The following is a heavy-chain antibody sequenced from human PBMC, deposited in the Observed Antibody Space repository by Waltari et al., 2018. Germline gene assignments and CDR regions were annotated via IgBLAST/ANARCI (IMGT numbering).Heavy chain of an antibody. V-gene: IGHV4-38-2*01. J-gene: IGHJ5*02. CDR1: GYSISSGYY. CDR2: IYHSGST. D-gene: IGHD3-16*01. Sequence: QVQLQESGPGLVKPSETLSLTCAVSGYSISSGYYWGWIRQPPGKGLEWIGSIYHSGSTYYTPSLKSRVTISVDTSKNQFSLKLSSVTAADTAVYYCARAGGGDGPRRNWFDPWGQGTLVTVSS. CDR3: ARAGGGDGPRRNWFDP.